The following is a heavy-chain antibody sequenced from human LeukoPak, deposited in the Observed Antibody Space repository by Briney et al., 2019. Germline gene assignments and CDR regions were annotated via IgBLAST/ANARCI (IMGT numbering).Heavy chain of an antibody. CDR1: GYTFTGYY. Sequence: ASVKVSCKASGYTFTGYYMHWVRQAPGQGLEWMGWINPNSGGTNYAQKFQGRVTMTRDTSISTAYMELSSLRSEDTAVYYCARESRDGYNPLPWGQGTLVTVSS. D-gene: IGHD5-24*01. CDR3: ARESRDGYNPLP. J-gene: IGHJ5*02. V-gene: IGHV1-2*02. CDR2: INPNSGGT.